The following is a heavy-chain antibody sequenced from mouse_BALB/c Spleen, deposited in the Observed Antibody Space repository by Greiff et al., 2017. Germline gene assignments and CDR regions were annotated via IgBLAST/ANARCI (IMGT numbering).Heavy chain of an antibody. D-gene: IGHD2-1*01. CDR2: IYPGDGDT. J-gene: IGHJ3*01. CDR3: ARYGNSFAY. Sequence: VKLMESGAELARPGASVKLSCKASGYTFTSYLMQWVKQRPGQGLEWIGAIYPGDGDTRYTQKFKGKATLTADKSSSTAYMQLSSLAYEDSAVYYCARYGNSFAYWGQGTLVTVAA. CDR1: GYTFTSYL. V-gene: IGHV1-87*01.